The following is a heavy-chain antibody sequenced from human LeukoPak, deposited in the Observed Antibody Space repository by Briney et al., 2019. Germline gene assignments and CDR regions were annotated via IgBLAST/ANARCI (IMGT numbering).Heavy chain of an antibody. J-gene: IGHJ4*02. V-gene: IGHV1-18*01. CDR3: ARGSRRITMVRGVPTFDY. CDR1: GYTFTSYG. Sequence: VASVKVSCKASGYTFTSYGISWVRQAPAQGLEWMGWISAYNGNTNYAQKLQGRVTMTTDTSTSTAYMELRSLRSDDTAVYYCARGSRRITMVRGVPTFDYWGQGTLLTVSS. CDR2: ISAYNGNT. D-gene: IGHD3-10*01.